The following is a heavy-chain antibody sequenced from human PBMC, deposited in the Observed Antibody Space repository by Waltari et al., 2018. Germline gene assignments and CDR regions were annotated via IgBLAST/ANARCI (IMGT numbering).Heavy chain of an antibody. V-gene: IGHV3-30*14. CDR3: ARGSNRNDLGLEV. Sequence: QVQLVESGGGVVQPGRSLRLSCAASGFTFSSYAMHWVRQAPGRGGGGGQGKGREGVGVISFEGGIKCDPDDDSVKGRLTISRDNSKNTLFLQMNSLRSEDTAVYYCARGSNRNDLGLEVWGQGTTVTASS. CDR2: ISFEGGIK. J-gene: IGHJ6*02. D-gene: IGHD1-1*01. CDR1: GFTFSSYA.